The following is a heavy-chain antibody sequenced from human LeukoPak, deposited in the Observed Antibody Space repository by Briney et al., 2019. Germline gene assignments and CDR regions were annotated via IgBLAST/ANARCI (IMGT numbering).Heavy chain of an antibody. J-gene: IGHJ5*02. CDR2: IIPIFGTA. V-gene: IGHV1-69*05. D-gene: IGHD3-3*02. CDR1: GGTFSSYA. CDR3: ARSKYISLGVDP. Sequence: GSSVKVSCKASGGTFSSYAISWVRQAPGQGLEWMGGIIPIFGTANYAQKFQGRVTMTTDTSTSTAYMELRSLRSDDTAVYYCARSKYISLGVDPWGQGTLVTVSS.